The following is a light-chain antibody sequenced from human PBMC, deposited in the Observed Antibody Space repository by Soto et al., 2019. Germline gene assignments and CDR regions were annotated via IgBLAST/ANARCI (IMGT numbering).Light chain of an antibody. Sequence: DIQMTQSPSSLSASVGDRVTITCRAGQDIRSYLNWYQQKPGKAPQLLIYATSFLQIGVPSRFSASGSGTDFSLVITDLQLEDSATYYCQQGYTSRWTSGHGTKVEI. V-gene: IGKV1-39*01. J-gene: IGKJ1*01. CDR1: QDIRSY. CDR2: ATS. CDR3: QQGYTSRWT.